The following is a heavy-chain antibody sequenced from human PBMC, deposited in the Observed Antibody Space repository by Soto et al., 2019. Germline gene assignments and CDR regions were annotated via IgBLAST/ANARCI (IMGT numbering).Heavy chain of an antibody. J-gene: IGHJ4*02. D-gene: IGHD3-3*01. Sequence: QITLNESGPTQVKPRQTLTLTCTFSGFSLTTSGVGVGWISQSPGKAPEWLALIYWDDDKRYSPSLKSRVTITKDTAKNQVVLTMADLDPADTATYYCAHRVLRTVFGLVTTTAIYFDFWGQGTPVAVSS. CDR1: GFSLTTSGVG. CDR3: AHRVLRTVFGLVTTTAIYFDF. CDR2: IYWDDDK. V-gene: IGHV2-5*02.